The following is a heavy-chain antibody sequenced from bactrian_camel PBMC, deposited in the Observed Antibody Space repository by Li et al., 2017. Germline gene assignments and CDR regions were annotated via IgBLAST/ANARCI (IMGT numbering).Heavy chain of an antibody. CDR1: GYTDSVNV. V-gene: IGHV3S54*01. J-gene: IGHJ6*01. CDR2: ISTGGGDT. D-gene: IGHD2*01. Sequence: HVQLVESGGGSVQAGGSVRLSCTASGYTDSVNVMGWWRQAAGKEREGVACISTGGGDTMYADAVKGRFTISHDKASNTVYLQMNSLKPEDTAMYYCAARGPYCYTKLSVCDFTYWGQGTQVTVS. CDR3: AARGPYCYTKLSVCDFTY.